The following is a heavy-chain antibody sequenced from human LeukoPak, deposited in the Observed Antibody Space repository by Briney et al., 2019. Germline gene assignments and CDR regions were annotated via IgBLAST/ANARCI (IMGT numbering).Heavy chain of an antibody. V-gene: IGHV4-30-2*01. CDR2: IYHSGST. D-gene: IGHD4-17*01. CDR1: GFTFSSYA. J-gene: IGHJ4*01. CDR3: ARSQDGDYGY. Sequence: LRLSCAASGFTFSSYAMSWVRQAPGKGLEWIGYIYHSGSTYYNPSLKSRVTISVDRSKNQFSLKLSSVTAADTAVYYCARSQDGDYGYWGXGTLVTVSS.